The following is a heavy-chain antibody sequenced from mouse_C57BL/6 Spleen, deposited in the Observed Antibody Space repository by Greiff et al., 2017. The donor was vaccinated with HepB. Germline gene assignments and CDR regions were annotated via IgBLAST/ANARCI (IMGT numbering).Heavy chain of an antibody. V-gene: IGHV1-50*01. CDR2: IDPSDSYT. CDR3: ERRGLWGAMDY. J-gene: IGHJ4*01. CDR1: GYTFTSYW. D-gene: IGHD6-2*01. Sequence: QVQLQQPGAELVKPGASVKLSCKASGYTFTSYWMQWVKQRPGQGLEWIGEIDPSDSYTNYNQKFKGKATLTVDTSSSTAYMQLSSLTSEDSAVYYCERRGLWGAMDYWGQGTSVTVSS.